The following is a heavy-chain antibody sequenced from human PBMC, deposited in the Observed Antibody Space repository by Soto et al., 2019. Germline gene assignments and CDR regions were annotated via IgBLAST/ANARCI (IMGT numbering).Heavy chain of an antibody. J-gene: IGHJ4*02. CDR2: IYPGDSGT. Sequence: GESLKISCKGSGYSFATHGIAWVRQMPGKGLAWMGIIYPGDSGTRYSPSFQGQVTISADKSISTAYLQWSSLKASDTAMYYCARREMATIGIDYWGQGPLVTVSS. V-gene: IGHV5-51*01. D-gene: IGHD5-12*01. CDR3: ARREMATIGIDY. CDR1: GYSFATHG.